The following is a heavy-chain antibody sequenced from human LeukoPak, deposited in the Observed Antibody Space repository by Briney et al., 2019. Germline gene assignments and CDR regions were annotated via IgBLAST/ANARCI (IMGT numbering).Heavy chain of an antibody. CDR2: INHSGST. J-gene: IGHJ4*02. Sequence: KPSETLSLTCAVYGGSFSGYYWSWIRQPPGKGLEWIGEINHSGSTNYNPSLKSRVTISVDTSKNQFSLKLSSVTAADTAVYYCARALIQLRYFDWLPRGGFYFDYWGQGTLVTVSS. V-gene: IGHV4-34*01. CDR1: GGSFSGYY. D-gene: IGHD3-9*01. CDR3: ARALIQLRYFDWLPRGGFYFDY.